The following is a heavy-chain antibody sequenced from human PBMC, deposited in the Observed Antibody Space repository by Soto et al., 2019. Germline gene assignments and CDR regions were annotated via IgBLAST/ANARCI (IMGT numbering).Heavy chain of an antibody. V-gene: IGHV4-34*01. J-gene: IGHJ6*02. D-gene: IGHD6-13*01. CDR3: ARRKAAAGTFLSFYYYGMDV. CDR1: GGSFSGYY. Sequence: ETLSLTCAVYGGSFSGYYWSWIRQPPGKGLGWIGEINHSGSTNYNPSLKSRVIISVDTSKNQFSLKLSSVTAADTAVYYCARRKAAAGTFLSFYYYGMDVWGRGTTVTVSS. CDR2: INHSGST.